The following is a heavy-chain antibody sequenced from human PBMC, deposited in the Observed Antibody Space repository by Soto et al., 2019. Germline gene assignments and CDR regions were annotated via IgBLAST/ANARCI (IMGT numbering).Heavy chain of an antibody. CDR2: IKQDGSEK. D-gene: IGHD2-15*01. CDR1: GFTFSSYW. J-gene: IGHJ6*01. CDR3: ASDHCSGGSCYSAGKYYYYYDGMDV. V-gene: IGHV3-7*05. Sequence: GGSLRLSCAASGFTFSSYWMSWVRQAPGQGQEWVANIKQDGSEKYYVDSVKGRFTISRDNAKNSLYLQMNSLRAEDTAVYYRASDHCSGGSCYSAGKYYYYYDGMDVWRQGTTVTVSS.